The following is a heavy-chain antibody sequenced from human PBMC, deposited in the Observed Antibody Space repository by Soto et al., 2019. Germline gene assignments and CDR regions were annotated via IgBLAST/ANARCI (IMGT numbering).Heavy chain of an antibody. V-gene: IGHV3-48*03. CDR3: ARDRGYKTGWYGGALDL. D-gene: IGHD6-19*01. Sequence: EVQLVESGGGLVQPGASLRLSCAASGFTFSTYEMNWVRQAPGKGLEWVAYISSRGTSIFYADSVKGRFSISRENGNDSVALLTNNRSVDDTAVYYCARDRGYKTGWYGGALDLWGQGTLVPVSS. CDR2: ISSRGTSI. CDR1: GFTFSTYE. J-gene: IGHJ4*02.